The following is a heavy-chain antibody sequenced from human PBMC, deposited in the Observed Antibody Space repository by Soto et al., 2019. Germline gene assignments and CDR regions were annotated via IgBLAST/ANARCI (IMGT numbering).Heavy chain of an antibody. CDR1: GFTFCSYG. Sequence: QVQLVESGGGVVQPGRSLRLSCAASGFTFCSYGMHWVRQAPGKGLEWVAVISYDGSNKYYADSVKGRFTISRDNSKNTLYLQMNSLRAEDTAVYYCAKDYGDSPNNWFDPWGQGTLVTVSS. V-gene: IGHV3-30*18. CDR2: ISYDGSNK. D-gene: IGHD4-17*01. CDR3: AKDYGDSPNNWFDP. J-gene: IGHJ5*02.